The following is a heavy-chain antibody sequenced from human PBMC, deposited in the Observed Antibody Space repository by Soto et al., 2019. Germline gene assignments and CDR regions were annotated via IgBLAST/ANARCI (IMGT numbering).Heavy chain of an antibody. Sequence: WWSLRLSCSASVFNCRNAWISWFRQAPGKGREWVGRIKSKTDGGTTDYAAPVKGRFTISRDDSKNTLYLQTNSLKTEDTAVYYCTPDARIVVVTYDGFDIWGQGTMVTVSS. J-gene: IGHJ3*02. D-gene: IGHD3-22*01. CDR2: IKSKTDGGTT. CDR3: TPDARIVVVTYDGFDI. V-gene: IGHV3-15*01. CDR1: VFNCRNAW.